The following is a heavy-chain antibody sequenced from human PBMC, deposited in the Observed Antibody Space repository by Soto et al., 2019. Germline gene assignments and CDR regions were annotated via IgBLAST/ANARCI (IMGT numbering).Heavy chain of an antibody. CDR3: ARKVGQWLGGYNWFDP. V-gene: IGHV4-34*01. Sequence: QVQLQQWGAGLLKPSETLSLTCAVYGGSFSGYYWSWIRQPPGKGLEWIGEIKYSGSTNYNPSVKSRVTISVDTSKNQFSLKLSSVTAADTAVYYCARKVGQWLGGYNWFDPWGQGTLVTVSS. J-gene: IGHJ5*02. CDR2: IKYSGST. D-gene: IGHD6-19*01. CDR1: GGSFSGYY.